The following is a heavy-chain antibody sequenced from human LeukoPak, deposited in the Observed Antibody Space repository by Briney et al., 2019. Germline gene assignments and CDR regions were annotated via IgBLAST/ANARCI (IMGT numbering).Heavy chain of an antibody. V-gene: IGHV3-33*01. CDR2: IWYDGSNK. Sequence: GGSLRLSCAASGFTFSSYGMHWVRQAPGKGLEWVAVIWYDGSNKYYADSVKGRFTISRDKSKNTLYVQMNSLRAEDTAVYYCAREAEAFDIWGQGTMVTVSS. J-gene: IGHJ3*02. CDR1: GFTFSSYG. CDR3: AREAEAFDI.